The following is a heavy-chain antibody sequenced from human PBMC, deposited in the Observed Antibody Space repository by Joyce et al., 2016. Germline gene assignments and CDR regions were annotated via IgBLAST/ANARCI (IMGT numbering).Heavy chain of an antibody. CDR3: ARSQWLAPLMY. D-gene: IGHD6-19*01. V-gene: IGHV4-34*02. Sequence: QVQLRQWGAGLLKPSEILSLTCAVSGGPFRGFFWTWVRQPPGKALEWIGDITTSGATNYNPSLRSRVAISVDTSNNLFSLTLTSLSAADMAVYYCARSQWLAPLMYWGQGTLVTVSP. CDR1: GGPFRGFF. CDR2: ITTSGAT. J-gene: IGHJ4*02.